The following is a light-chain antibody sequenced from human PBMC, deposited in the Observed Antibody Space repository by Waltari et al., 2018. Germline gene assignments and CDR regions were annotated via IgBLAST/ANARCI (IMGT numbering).Light chain of an antibody. CDR3: SSYTSSSTVV. J-gene: IGLJ2*01. V-gene: IGLV2-14*01. Sequence: QSALTQPASVSGSPGPSITIPCTGTSSDVGGYNYVSWYQQHPGKAPKLMIYEVSTRPSGVSNRFSGSKSGNTASLTISGLQAEDEADYYCSSYTSSSTVVFGGGTKLTVL. CDR1: SSDVGGYNY. CDR2: EVS.